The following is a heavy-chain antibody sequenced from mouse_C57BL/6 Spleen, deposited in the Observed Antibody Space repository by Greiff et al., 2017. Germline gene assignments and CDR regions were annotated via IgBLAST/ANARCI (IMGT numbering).Heavy chain of an antibody. D-gene: IGHD1-1*01. CDR3: ARDYYGFYYFDD. J-gene: IGHJ2*01. CDR2: IHPNSGST. V-gene: IGHV1-64*01. CDR1: GYTFTSYW. Sequence: QVQLKQPGAELVKPGASVKLSCKASGYTFTSYWMHWVKQRPGQGLEWIGMIHPNSGSTNYNEKFKSKATLTVDKSSSTAYMQLSSLTSEDSAVYYCARDYYGFYYFDDWGQGTTLTVSS.